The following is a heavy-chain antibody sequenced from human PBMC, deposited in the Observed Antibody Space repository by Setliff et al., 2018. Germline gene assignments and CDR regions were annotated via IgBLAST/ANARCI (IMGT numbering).Heavy chain of an antibody. CDR1: RFTFSNYW. CDR2: IKPDGSEK. CDR3: VRNEA. J-gene: IGHJ3*01. V-gene: IGHV3-7*01. Sequence: ETLSLSCAASRFTFSNYWMSWVRQVPGKGLEWVANIKPDGSEKYYVDSVMGRFTISRDNAKNSLYLQMNSLRVEDTAVYYCVRNEAWGQGTMVTVSS.